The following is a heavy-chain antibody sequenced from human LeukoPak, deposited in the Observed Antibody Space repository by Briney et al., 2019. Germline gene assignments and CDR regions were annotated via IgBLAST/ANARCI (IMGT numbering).Heavy chain of an antibody. CDR2: ISSSSSTI. J-gene: IGHJ4*02. Sequence: GGSLRLSCAASGFTFSSYSMNWVRQAPGKGLEWVSYISSSSSTIYYADSVKGRFTISRDNSKNTLYLQMNSLRAEDTAVYYCAKVKDSSGYYYRPPFDYWGQGTLVTVSS. D-gene: IGHD3-22*01. V-gene: IGHV3-48*01. CDR1: GFTFSSYS. CDR3: AKVKDSSGYYYRPPFDY.